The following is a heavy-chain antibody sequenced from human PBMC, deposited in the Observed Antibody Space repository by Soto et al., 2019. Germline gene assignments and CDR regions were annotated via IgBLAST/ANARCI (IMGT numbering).Heavy chain of an antibody. CDR2: TSSSSSYI. CDR1: GFTFSSYS. V-gene: IGHV3-21*01. D-gene: IGHD2-15*01. J-gene: IGHJ4*02. Sequence: GGSLRLSCAASGFTFSSYSMNWVRQAPGKGLEWVSSTSSSSSYIYYADSVKGRFTISRDNAKNSLYLQMNSLRAEDTAVYYCARDQVVVAATYYFDYWGQGTLVTVSS. CDR3: ARDQVVVAATYYFDY.